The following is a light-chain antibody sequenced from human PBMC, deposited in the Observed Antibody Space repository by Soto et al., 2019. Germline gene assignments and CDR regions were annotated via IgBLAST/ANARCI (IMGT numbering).Light chain of an antibody. V-gene: IGKV3-20*01. CDR2: GAS. CDR3: HQYGVSPRT. CDR1: QSVSGSY. J-gene: IGKJ1*01. Sequence: EIVLTQSPGTLSLSPGERGTLSCRASQSVSGSYLAWYQQKPGQAPRLLIYGASSRATGIPDRLRGSGSGTDFTLTIYSLEPEDFAVYYCHQYGVSPRTFGQGTKVDIK.